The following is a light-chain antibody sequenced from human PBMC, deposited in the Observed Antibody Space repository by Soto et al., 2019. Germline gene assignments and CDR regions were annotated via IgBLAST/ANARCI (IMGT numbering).Light chain of an antibody. CDR3: SSYTSSSTLV. Sequence: QSVLTQPASVSGSPGQSITISCTGTSSDIGYYNYVSWYQQHPGKAPKLTIYDVSNRPSGVSNRFSGSKSGNTASLTISGLQAEDEADYYCSSYTSSSTLVFGGGTQLTVL. CDR1: SSDIGYYNY. V-gene: IGLV2-14*03. CDR2: DVS. J-gene: IGLJ2*01.